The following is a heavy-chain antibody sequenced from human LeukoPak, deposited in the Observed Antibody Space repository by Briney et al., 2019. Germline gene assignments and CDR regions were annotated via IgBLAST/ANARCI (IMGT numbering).Heavy chain of an antibody. CDR3: TKISNKYDLRGCYDKGYLDF. V-gene: IGHV3-23*01. Sequence: GGSLRLSCAASGFTFISYTISWVRQAPGKGLEWVSAISGSGGSTYYADSVKGRFTISRDNSKNTMHLKMNSLRAEDTAVYSCTKISNKYDLRGCYDKGYLDFWGRGTGVTVS. J-gene: IGHJ4*02. D-gene: IGHD3-3*01. CDR1: GFTFISYT. CDR2: ISGSGGST.